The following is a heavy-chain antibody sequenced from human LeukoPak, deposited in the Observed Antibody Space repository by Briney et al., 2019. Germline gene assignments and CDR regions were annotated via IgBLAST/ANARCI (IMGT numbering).Heavy chain of an antibody. CDR3: ARASRGEYCSGGSCFTDY. J-gene: IGHJ4*02. CDR2: INTDGSST. CDR1: GFIFSSYW. D-gene: IGHD2-15*01. V-gene: IGHV3-74*01. Sequence: GGSLRLSCAASGFIFSSYWMHWVRHAPGKGLAWVSRINTDGSSTSYADSVKGRFTISRDNAKNTLYLQMNSLRAEDTAVYYCARASRGEYCSGGSCFTDYWGQGTLVTVSS.